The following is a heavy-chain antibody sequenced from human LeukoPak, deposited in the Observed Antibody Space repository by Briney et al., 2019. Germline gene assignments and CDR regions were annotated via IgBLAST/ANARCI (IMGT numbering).Heavy chain of an antibody. J-gene: IGHJ5*02. CDR3: ARQSDDFWSGYSYNWFDP. D-gene: IGHD3-3*01. CDR2: IYYSGST. V-gene: IGHV4-39*01. CDR1: GGSISSSSYY. Sequence: PSETLSLTCTVSGGSISSSSYYWGWIRQSPGKGLEWIGSIYYSGSTYYNPSLKSRVTISVDTSKNQFSLKLSSVTAADTAVYYCARQSDDFWSGYSYNWFDPWSQGTLVTVSS.